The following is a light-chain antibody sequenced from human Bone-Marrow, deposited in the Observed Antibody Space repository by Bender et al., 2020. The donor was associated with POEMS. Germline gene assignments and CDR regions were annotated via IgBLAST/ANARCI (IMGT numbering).Light chain of an antibody. J-gene: IGLJ3*02. CDR2: DVT. CDR3: SSYTTSSTQV. Sequence: QSALTQPASVSGSPGQSITISCTGTNSNVGIYNLVSWFQQYPGKAPKLMIYDVTNRPSGVSNRFSGSKSGNTASLTISGLQGEDEANYYCSSYTTSSTQVFGGGTKLTVL. CDR1: NSNVGIYNL. V-gene: IGLV2-14*02.